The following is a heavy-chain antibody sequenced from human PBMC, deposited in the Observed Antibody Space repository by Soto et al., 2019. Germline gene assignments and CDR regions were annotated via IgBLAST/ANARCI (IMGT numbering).Heavy chain of an antibody. V-gene: IGHV1-8*03. J-gene: IGHJ6*02. D-gene: IGHD2-2*01. CDR3: ARDRCISTSCYYYYYYYGMDV. CDR1: GGTFSRYS. CDR2: MIPNSGIT. Sequence: GASVKVSCKASGGTFSRYSITWVRQDPGHGLEWIGRMIPNSGITSYAQKFQGRVTITRNTSISTAYMELSSLRSEDTAVYYCARDRCISTSCYYYYYYYGMDVWGQGTTVTVSS.